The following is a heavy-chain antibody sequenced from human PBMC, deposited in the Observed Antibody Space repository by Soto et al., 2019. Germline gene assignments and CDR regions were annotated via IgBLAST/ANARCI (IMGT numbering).Heavy chain of an antibody. CDR2: IWYDGSKR. Sequence: GGSLRLSCATSGFTFRNYGMFWVRQAPGKGLEWVALIWYDGSKRYYADSVRGRFTISRDDSKSTLYLQMNSLRVEDTAVYHCARDLGTYPGSYFDYWGQGTLVTVSS. D-gene: IGHD2-15*01. CDR1: GFTFRNYG. CDR3: ARDLGTYPGSYFDY. J-gene: IGHJ4*02. V-gene: IGHV3-33*07.